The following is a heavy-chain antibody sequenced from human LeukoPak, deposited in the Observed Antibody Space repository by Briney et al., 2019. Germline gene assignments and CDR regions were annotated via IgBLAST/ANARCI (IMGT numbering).Heavy chain of an antibody. V-gene: IGHV4-34*01. CDR1: GGSFSGYY. CDR2: INHSGST. CDR3: ARGFYYLDY. J-gene: IGHJ4*02. Sequence: PSETLSLTCAVYGGSFSGYYWSWIRQLPGKGLEWIGEINHSGSTNYNPSLKSRVTISVDTSKNQFSLKLSSVTAADTAVYYCARGFYYLDYWGQGTLVTVSS.